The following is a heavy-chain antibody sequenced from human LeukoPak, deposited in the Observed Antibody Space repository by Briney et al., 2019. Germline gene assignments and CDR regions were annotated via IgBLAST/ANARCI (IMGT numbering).Heavy chain of an antibody. CDR2: IRYDGSNK. Sequence: GGSLRLSCAASGFTFSSYGMHWVRQAPGKGLEWVAFIRYDGSNKYYADSVKGRFTISRDNSKNTLYLQMNSLRAEDTAVYYCARGGELGAQPLEDAFDIWGQGTMVTVSS. CDR1: GFTFSSYG. V-gene: IGHV3-30*02. J-gene: IGHJ3*02. D-gene: IGHD1-26*01. CDR3: ARGGELGAQPLEDAFDI.